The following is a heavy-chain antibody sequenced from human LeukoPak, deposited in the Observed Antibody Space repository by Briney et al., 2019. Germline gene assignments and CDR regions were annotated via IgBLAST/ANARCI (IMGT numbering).Heavy chain of an antibody. V-gene: IGHV3-9*01. J-gene: IGHJ3*02. Sequence: GGSLRLPCAASGFTFDDYAMHWVRQAPGKGLEWVSGISWNSGSIGYADSVKGRFTISRDNAKNSLYLQMNSLRAEDTALYYCANSVRDDSSGSPGAFDTWGQGTMVTVSS. CDR1: GFTFDDYA. D-gene: IGHD3-22*01. CDR2: ISWNSGSI. CDR3: ANSVRDDSSGSPGAFDT.